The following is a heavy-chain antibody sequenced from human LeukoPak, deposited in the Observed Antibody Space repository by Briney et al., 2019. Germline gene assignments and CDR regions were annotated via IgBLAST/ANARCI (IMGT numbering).Heavy chain of an antibody. Sequence: PSETLSLTCTVSGGSISGDYWNWVRQPPGKGLEWIGYTSYSGNTDYKPSLRSRVTMSVDTSKNQLSLKLTSATAADAAVYYCARWHSHGRYFDYWGQGALVTASS. J-gene: IGHJ4*02. V-gene: IGHV4-59*01. CDR1: GGSISGDY. CDR2: TSYSGNT. CDR3: ARWHSHGRYFDY. D-gene: IGHD1-26*01.